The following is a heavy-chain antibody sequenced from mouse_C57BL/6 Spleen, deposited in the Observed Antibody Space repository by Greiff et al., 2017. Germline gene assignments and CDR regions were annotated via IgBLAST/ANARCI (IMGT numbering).Heavy chain of an antibody. J-gene: IGHJ3*01. CDR3: ARYDGYSPFAY. CDR2: IYPGDGDP. D-gene: IGHD2-3*01. V-gene: IGHV1-82*01. CDR1: GYAFSSSW. Sequence: QVQLQQSGPELVKPGASVKISCKASGYAFSSSWMNWVKQRPGKGLEWIGRIYPGDGDPNYNGKFKGQATLTADKSSSTAYMQLSSLTSEDSAVYFCARYDGYSPFAYWGQGTLVTVSA.